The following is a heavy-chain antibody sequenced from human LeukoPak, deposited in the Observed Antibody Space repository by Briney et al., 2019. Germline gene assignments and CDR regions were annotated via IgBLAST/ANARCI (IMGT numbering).Heavy chain of an antibody. V-gene: IGHV1-24*01. Sequence: ASVKVSCKASGYSFTTYGMNWVPQAPGKGLEWMGGFDPEDGETTYAQKFQGRVTMTEDTSTDTAYMELSSLRSEDTAVYYCATLHGDYEYSFDPWGQGVLVTVSS. CDR1: GYSFTTYG. J-gene: IGHJ5*02. CDR2: FDPEDGET. CDR3: ATLHGDYEYSFDP. D-gene: IGHD4-17*01.